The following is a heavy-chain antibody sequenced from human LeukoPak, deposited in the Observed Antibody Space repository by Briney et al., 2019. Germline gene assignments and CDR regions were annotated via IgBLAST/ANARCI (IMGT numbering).Heavy chain of an antibody. D-gene: IGHD2-21*02. Sequence: SVKVSCKASGGTFSSYAISCVRQAPGQGLEWMGRIIPILGIANYAQKFQGRVTITADKSTSTAYMELSSLRSEDTAVYYCARLNLAYCGGDCPDAFDIWGQGTMVTVSS. V-gene: IGHV1-69*04. J-gene: IGHJ3*02. CDR2: IIPILGIA. CDR1: GGTFSSYA. CDR3: ARLNLAYCGGDCPDAFDI.